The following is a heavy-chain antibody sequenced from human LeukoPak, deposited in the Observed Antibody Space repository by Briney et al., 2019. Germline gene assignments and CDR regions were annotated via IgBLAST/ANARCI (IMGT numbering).Heavy chain of an antibody. CDR1: GFTFSSYE. CDR2: VYSGGST. CDR3: ARGYDYGDYFDY. Sequence: GGSLRLSCAASGFTFSSYEMNWVRQAPGRGLEWVSVVYSGGSTYYAGSVKGRFTISRDNSKNTVYLQMNSLRAEDTAVYYCARGYDYGDYFDYWGQGTLVTVSA. D-gene: IGHD4-17*01. V-gene: IGHV3-53*01. J-gene: IGHJ4*02.